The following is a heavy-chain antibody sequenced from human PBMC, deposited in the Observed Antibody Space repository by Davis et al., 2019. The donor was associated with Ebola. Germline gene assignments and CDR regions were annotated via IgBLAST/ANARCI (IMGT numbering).Heavy chain of an antibody. D-gene: IGHD3-16*02. V-gene: IGHV3-30*04. CDR2: FSHDGTYK. Sequence: PGGSLRLSCAASGFTFSHYAMHWVRQAPGKGLEWVAVFSHDGTYKYYVDSVKGRFTISRDNSKNTLYLQMNSLRVEDTAVYYCARDMTTLGGVIASQFDYWGQGTLVTVSS. J-gene: IGHJ4*02. CDR1: GFTFSHYA. CDR3: ARDMTTLGGVIASQFDY.